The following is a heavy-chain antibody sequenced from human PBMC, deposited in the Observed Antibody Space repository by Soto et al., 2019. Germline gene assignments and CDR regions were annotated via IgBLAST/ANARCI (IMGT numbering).Heavy chain of an antibody. D-gene: IGHD3-22*01. CDR2: ISSSSSTI. CDR3: ARGTLSGYYNTAIYFDY. CDR1: GFTFSSYS. Sequence: GGSLRLSCAASGFTFSSYSMNWVRQAPGKGLEWVSYISSSSSTIYYADSVKGRFTISRDNAKNSLYLQMNSLRDEDTAGYYCARGTLSGYYNTAIYFDYWGQGTLVTVSS. J-gene: IGHJ4*02. V-gene: IGHV3-48*02.